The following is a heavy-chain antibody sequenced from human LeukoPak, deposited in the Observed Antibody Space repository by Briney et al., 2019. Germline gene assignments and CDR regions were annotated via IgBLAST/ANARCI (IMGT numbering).Heavy chain of an antibody. Sequence: GGSLRLSCAASGFTVSSNYMGWVRQAPGKGLEWVSVIYSGGSTYYADSVKGGFTISRDNSKNTLYLQMNSLRAEDTAVYYCASDSLGPVGAMGYYYYYGMDVWGQGTTVTVSS. V-gene: IGHV3-66*01. CDR3: ASDSLGPVGAMGYYYYYGMDV. D-gene: IGHD1-26*01. J-gene: IGHJ6*02. CDR2: IYSGGST. CDR1: GFTVSSNY.